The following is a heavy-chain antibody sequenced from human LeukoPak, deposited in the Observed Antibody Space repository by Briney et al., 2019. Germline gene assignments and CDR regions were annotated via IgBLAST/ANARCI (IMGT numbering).Heavy chain of an antibody. Sequence: SETLSLTCTVSGGSVSSGGYYWSWIRQHPGKGLERIGYIYYSDSYYNPSLKSRVSISVDTSKTQFSLNLNSVPAADTAVYYCARGVLTGHYGDFDYWGQGTLVTVSS. D-gene: IGHD3-9*01. CDR2: IYYSDS. CDR1: GGSVSSGGYY. J-gene: IGHJ4*02. CDR3: ARGVLTGHYGDFDY. V-gene: IGHV4-31*03.